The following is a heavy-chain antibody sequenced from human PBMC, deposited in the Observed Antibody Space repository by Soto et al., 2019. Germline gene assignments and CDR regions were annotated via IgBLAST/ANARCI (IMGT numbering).Heavy chain of an antibody. V-gene: IGHV1-18*01. D-gene: IGHD1-26*01. CDR3: ARDLNSASYYNY. CDR1: GYSFTSYG. Sequence: QVQLVQSGAEVKKPGASVKVSCKASGYSFTSYGISWVRQAPGQGLEWMGWISTYNGDTNYAQKLKGTLTMTTDTSTSTAYMELRSLRSDDTAVYFCARDLNSASYYNYWGQGTLVTVSS. CDR2: ISTYNGDT. J-gene: IGHJ4*02.